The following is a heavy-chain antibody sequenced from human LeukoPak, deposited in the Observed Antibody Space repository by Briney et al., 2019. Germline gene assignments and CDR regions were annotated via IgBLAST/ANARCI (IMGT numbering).Heavy chain of an antibody. CDR3: ARDLHYDTSGYYFYFDY. CDR1: GGSISSGNYY. D-gene: IGHD3-22*01. Sequence: PSETLSLTCTVSGGSISSGNYYWSWIRQPPGKGLEWIGYIYYSGSTYYNPSLKSRVTISVDTSKNQFSLKLSSVTAADTAVYYCARDLHYDTSGYYFYFDYWGQGTLVTVFS. J-gene: IGHJ4*02. V-gene: IGHV4-30-4*01. CDR2: IYYSGST.